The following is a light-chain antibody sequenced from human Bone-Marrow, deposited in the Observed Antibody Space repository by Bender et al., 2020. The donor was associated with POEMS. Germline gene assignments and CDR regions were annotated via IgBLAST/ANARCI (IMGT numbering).Light chain of an antibody. CDR1: NSDVGGGYNY. CDR3: SSRTSSSTLGVV. CDR2: DVS. V-gene: IGLV2-14*03. Sequence: QSALTQPASVSGSPGQSITISCTGTNSDVGGGYNYVSWYQQHPGKAPKLIVYDVSDRPSGVPDRFSGSKSGNTASLTISGLQAEDEADYYCSSRTSSSTLGVVFGEGTKLTVI. J-gene: IGLJ2*01.